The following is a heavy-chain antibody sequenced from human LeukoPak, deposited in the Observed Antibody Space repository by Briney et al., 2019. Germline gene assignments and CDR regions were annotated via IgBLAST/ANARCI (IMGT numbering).Heavy chain of an antibody. Sequence: KPSETLSLTCAVSGYSISSGYYWGWIRPPPGKGLEWIAYMYNSGSTNYNPSLKSRVTISIDTSKNQFSLKLSSLTAADTAIYYCARGIESYGDYGYWGQGILVTVSS. D-gene: IGHD4-17*01. CDR3: ARGIESYGDYGY. V-gene: IGHV4-61*01. CDR2: MYNSGST. J-gene: IGHJ4*02. CDR1: GYSISSGYY.